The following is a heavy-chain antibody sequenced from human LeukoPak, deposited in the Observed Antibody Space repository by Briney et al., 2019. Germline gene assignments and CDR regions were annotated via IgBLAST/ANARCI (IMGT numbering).Heavy chain of an antibody. CDR1: GFTFSTYS. Sequence: GGSLRLSCAASGFTFSTYSMNWVRQAPGKGLEWVSSISSTNSYIYYADSVKGRFTISRDNAKNSLYLQMNSLRAEDTAVYYCARDPYDYVWGSYRHGAFDIWGQGTMVTVSS. D-gene: IGHD3-16*02. CDR3: ARDPYDYVWGSYRHGAFDI. J-gene: IGHJ3*02. V-gene: IGHV3-21*01. CDR2: ISSTNSYI.